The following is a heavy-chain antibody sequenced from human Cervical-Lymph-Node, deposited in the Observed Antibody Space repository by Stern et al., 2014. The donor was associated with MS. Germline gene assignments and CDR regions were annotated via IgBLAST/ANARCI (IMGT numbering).Heavy chain of an antibody. CDR3: ARACSGGSCYPRLYYYYGMDV. CDR1: GYTFTSYG. V-gene: IGHV1-18*04. D-gene: IGHD2-15*01. Sequence: VQLVESGAEVKKPGASVKVSCKASGYTFTSYGISWVRQAPGQGLEWMGWITPYTGNTNYAQKLQGRVTMTTDTSTSTAYMELRSLRSDDTAVYYCARACSGGSCYPRLYYYYGMDVWGQGTTVTVSS. J-gene: IGHJ6*02. CDR2: ITPYTGNT.